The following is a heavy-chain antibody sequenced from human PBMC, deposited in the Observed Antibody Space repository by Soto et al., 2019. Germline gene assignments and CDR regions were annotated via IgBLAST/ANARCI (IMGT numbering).Heavy chain of an antibody. D-gene: IGHD3-3*01. J-gene: IGHJ5*02. CDR3: ARDFLDKASNWFDP. Sequence: VQLVESGGGVVQPGRSLRLSCAASGFTFRNYAMHWVRQAPGKGLEWVAIISKNGGEIHYTDSVKGRFTISRDNSRNTLYLQMNGLRPEDTAVYHCARDFLDKASNWFDPWGQGTLVTVSS. CDR1: GFTFRNYA. V-gene: IGHV3-30-3*01. CDR2: ISKNGGEI.